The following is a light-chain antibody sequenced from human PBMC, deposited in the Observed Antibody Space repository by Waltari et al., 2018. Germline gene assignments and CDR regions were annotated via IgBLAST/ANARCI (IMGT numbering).Light chain of an antibody. CDR3: QQYGTSPRT. Sequence: EIVLTQSPGTLSLSPGERASLPCRTSQRVSSNYLAWYQQRPGQAPRLLIYGASSRAIGIPDRFSGSGSGTDFTLTISRLEPEDFAVYYCQQYGTSPRTFGQGTKVEIK. V-gene: IGKV3-20*01. CDR1: QRVSSNY. J-gene: IGKJ1*01. CDR2: GAS.